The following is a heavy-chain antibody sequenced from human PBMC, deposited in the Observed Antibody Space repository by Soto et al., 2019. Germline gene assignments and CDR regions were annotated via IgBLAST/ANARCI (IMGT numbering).Heavy chain of an antibody. CDR2: ISGSGVDT. D-gene: IGHD3-3*01. CDR3: VKEIRIFGVVIFDY. V-gene: IGHV3-23*01. Sequence: GGSLSLSCAASGFTFSTYAMSWVRQAPGKGLEWVSAISGSGVDTYYADSVKGRSTISRDNSKNTLFLQVNSLRVDDTAVYYCVKEIRIFGVVIFDYWGQGTLVTVSS. CDR1: GFTFSTYA. J-gene: IGHJ4*02.